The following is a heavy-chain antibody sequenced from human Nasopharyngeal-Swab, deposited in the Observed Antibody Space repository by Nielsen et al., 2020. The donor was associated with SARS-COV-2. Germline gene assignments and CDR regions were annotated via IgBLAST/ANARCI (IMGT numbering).Heavy chain of an antibody. CDR1: GYSFTAYW. D-gene: IGHD2-15*01. CDR2: IYPGDSDT. J-gene: IGHJ6*02. V-gene: IGHV5-51*01. CDR3: ARHLFPRGDYYGTDV. Sequence: KVSCKGSGYSFTAYWIGWVRQMPGKGLEWMGIIYPGDSDTRYSPSFQGQVTISADKSISTAYLQWSSLKASDTAIYYCARHLFPRGDYYGTDVWGQGTTVTVSS.